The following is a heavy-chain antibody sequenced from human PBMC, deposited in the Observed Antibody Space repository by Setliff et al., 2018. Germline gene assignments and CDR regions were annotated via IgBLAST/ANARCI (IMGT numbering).Heavy chain of an antibody. V-gene: IGHV1-18*01. J-gene: IGHJ4*02. CDR2: IKTFSFKA. Sequence: ASVKVSCKASGYTFVNYGINWVRQAPGQGLEWVGWIKTFSFKANYAQKLLDRVTMTTDTSATTAYMELKNLRSDDTAVYYCARINFYVSSGYYYAPDFWGQGTLVTVSS. CDR1: GYTFVNYG. CDR3: ARINFYVSSGYYYAPDF. D-gene: IGHD3-22*01.